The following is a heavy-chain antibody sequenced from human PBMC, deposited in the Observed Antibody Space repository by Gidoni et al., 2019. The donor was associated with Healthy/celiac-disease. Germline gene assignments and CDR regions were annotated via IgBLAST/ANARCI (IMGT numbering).Heavy chain of an antibody. V-gene: IGHV4-39*01. D-gene: IGHD2-15*01. J-gene: IGHJ2*01. CDR2: IYYSGST. Sequence: GWIRQPPGKGLEWIGSIYYSGSTYYNPSLKSRVTISVDTSKNQFSLKLSSVTAADTAVYYCARLEVGYWYFDLWGRGTLVTVSS. CDR3: ARLEVGYWYFDL.